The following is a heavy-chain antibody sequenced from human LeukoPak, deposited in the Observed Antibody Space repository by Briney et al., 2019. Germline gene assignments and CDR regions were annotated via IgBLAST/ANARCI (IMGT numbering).Heavy chain of an antibody. V-gene: IGHV3-66*02. CDR1: GFTVSSNY. CDR2: IYSGGST. CDR3: ARVVVPAAIQAGDGSGWPFFDY. D-gene: IGHD2-2*02. Sequence: PGGSLRLSCAASGFTVSSNYMSWVRQAPGKGLEWVSVIYSGGSTYYADSVKGRFTISRDNSKNTLYLQMNSLRAEDTAVYYCARVVVPAAIQAGDGSGWPFFDYWGQGTLVTVSS. J-gene: IGHJ4*02.